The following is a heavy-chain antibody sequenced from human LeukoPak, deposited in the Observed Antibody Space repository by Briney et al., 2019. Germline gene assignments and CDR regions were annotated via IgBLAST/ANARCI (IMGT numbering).Heavy chain of an antibody. CDR2: FSGVSGAS. Sequence: PGGSLRLSCAASGFIFSSSVMSWVRQAPGKGLEWVSSFSGVSGASYYTNSVKGRFTISRDISKNTPYLQMNSLRAEDTAVYYCAKKETGTTNHFHYWGQGTLVAVSS. CDR3: AKKETGTTNHFHY. CDR1: GFIFSSSV. V-gene: IGHV3-23*01. D-gene: IGHD1-7*01. J-gene: IGHJ4*02.